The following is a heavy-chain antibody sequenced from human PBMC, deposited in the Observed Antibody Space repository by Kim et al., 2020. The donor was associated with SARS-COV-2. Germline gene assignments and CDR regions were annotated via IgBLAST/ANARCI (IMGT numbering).Heavy chain of an antibody. Sequence: GGSLRLSCAASGFTFSSYAMHWVRQAPGKGLEWVAVISYDGSNKYYVDSVKGRFTISRDNSKNTLYLQMNSLRAEDTAVYYCARRMWAAAGPFANGMDV. D-gene: IGHD6-13*01. CDR2: ISYDGSNK. CDR1: GFTFSSYA. CDR3: ARRMWAAAGPFANGMDV. V-gene: IGHV3-30*04. J-gene: IGHJ6*01.